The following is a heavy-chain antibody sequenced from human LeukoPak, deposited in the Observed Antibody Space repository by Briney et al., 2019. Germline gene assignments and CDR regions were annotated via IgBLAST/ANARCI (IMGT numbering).Heavy chain of an antibody. V-gene: IGHV3-53*04. CDR3: ARLKYYDSTGYYYGRAFDL. D-gene: IGHD3-22*01. CDR1: GFSVSNNY. J-gene: IGHJ3*01. Sequence: GGSLGLSCAVSGFSVSNNYMGWVRQAPGRGLEWVSVVHSGGLTYYADSVKGRLTISRHDSRNTLYLQLNILRPEDTAVYYCARLKYYDSTGYYYGRAFDLWGQGTMVTVSS. CDR2: VHSGGLT.